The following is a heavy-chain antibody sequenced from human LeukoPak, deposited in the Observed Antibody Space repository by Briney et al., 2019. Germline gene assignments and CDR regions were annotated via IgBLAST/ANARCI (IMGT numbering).Heavy chain of an antibody. Sequence: ASVKVSCKASGGTFTSYYMHWVRQAPGQGLEWMGIINPSGGSTSYAQKFQGRATMTRDTSTSTVYMELSSLRSEDTAVYYCARGVNGPPVDYWGQGTLVTVSS. CDR2: INPSGGST. CDR3: ARGVNGPPVDY. D-gene: IGHD3-10*01. V-gene: IGHV1-46*01. CDR1: GGTFTSYY. J-gene: IGHJ4*02.